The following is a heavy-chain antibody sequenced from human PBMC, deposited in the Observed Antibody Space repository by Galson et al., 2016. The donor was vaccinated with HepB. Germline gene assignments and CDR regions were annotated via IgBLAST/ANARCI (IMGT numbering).Heavy chain of an antibody. D-gene: IGHD2-2*01. V-gene: IGHV3-48*02. CDR1: GFTFSSYS. J-gene: IGHJ4*02. CDR2: IGDTGSRI. CDR3: ARDVSPYASPPDY. Sequence: SLRLSCAASGFTFSSYSMNWVRQAPGKGLEWVSYIGDTGSRIYYADSAKGRFTISRGNAKNSVYLQMNSLRDDDTAVYYCARDVSPYASPPDYWGQGTLVTVSS.